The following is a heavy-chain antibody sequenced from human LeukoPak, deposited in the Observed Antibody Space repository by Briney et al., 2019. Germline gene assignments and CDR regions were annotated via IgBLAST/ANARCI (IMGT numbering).Heavy chain of an antibody. CDR3: VRDTPTTGTRYFPY. Sequence: GGSLRLSCAASGFTVSSSFMNWVRQAPGERLEWVSVIYSGGNTYYADSVKDRFTISRDNSKNTLYLQMNSLRAEDTAVYYCVRDTPTTGTRYFPYWGQGTLVTVSS. CDR2: IYSGGNT. CDR1: GFTVSSSF. D-gene: IGHD1-1*01. V-gene: IGHV3-66*01. J-gene: IGHJ4*02.